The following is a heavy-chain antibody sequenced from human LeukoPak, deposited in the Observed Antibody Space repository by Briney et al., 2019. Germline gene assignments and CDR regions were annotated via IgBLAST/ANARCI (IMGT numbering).Heavy chain of an antibody. J-gene: IGHJ5*02. CDR3: ARCDSASQSFWFDP. CDR1: GGSVSSGGYY. Sequence: SETLSLTCTVSGGSVSSGGYYWSWIRQPPGTGLEWIGYIYYSGTPRYTPSLKSRVTISRDTSKNHLSLKLTSVTAADTAVYYCARCDSASQSFWFDPWGQGTLVTVSS. CDR2: IYYSGTP. V-gene: IGHV4-61*03. D-gene: IGHD4-11*01.